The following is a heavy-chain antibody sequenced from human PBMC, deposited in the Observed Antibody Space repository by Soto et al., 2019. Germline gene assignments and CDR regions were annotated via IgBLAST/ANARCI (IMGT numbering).Heavy chain of an antibody. Sequence: SVKVSCKASGGTFSSYAISWVRQAPGQGLEWMGGIIPIFGTANYAQKFQGRVTITADESTSTAYMELSSLRSEGTAVYYCARNKKNAYYYGMDVWGKGPTVTVSS. J-gene: IGHJ6*04. CDR2: IIPIFGTA. CDR1: GGTFSSYA. D-gene: IGHD1-1*01. V-gene: IGHV1-69*13. CDR3: ARNKKNAYYYGMDV.